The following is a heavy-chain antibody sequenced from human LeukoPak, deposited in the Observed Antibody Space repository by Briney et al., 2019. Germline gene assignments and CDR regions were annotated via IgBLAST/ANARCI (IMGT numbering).Heavy chain of an antibody. V-gene: IGHV1-69*13. CDR2: IIPIFGTA. D-gene: IGHD2-8*01. CDR1: GGTFSSYA. Sequence: GASVKVSCKASGGTFSSYAISWVRQAPGQGLEWMGGIIPIFGTANYAQKFQGRVTITADESTSTAYMELSSLRSEDTAVYYCARVPDCTNGVRFHYYFDYWGQGTLVTVSS. J-gene: IGHJ4*02. CDR3: ARVPDCTNGVRFHYYFDY.